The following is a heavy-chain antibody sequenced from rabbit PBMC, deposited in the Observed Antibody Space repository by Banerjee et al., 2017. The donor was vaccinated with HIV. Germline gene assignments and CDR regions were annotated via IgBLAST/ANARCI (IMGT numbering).Heavy chain of an antibody. CDR3: VSYDDYGDRNL. D-gene: IGHD2-1*01. CDR2: IYPDAGTT. J-gene: IGHJ4*01. Sequence: QEQLVESGGGLVTLGGSLKLSCKASGIDFSSYGITWVRQAPGKGLEWIAYIYPDAGTTDYASWVNARFTISLDNAQNTVFLQMTSLTVADTATYFCVSYDDYGDRNLWGPGTLVTVS. V-gene: IGHV1S47*01. CDR1: GIDFSSYG.